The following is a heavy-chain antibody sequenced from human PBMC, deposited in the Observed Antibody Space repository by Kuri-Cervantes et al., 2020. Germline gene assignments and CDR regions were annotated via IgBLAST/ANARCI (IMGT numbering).Heavy chain of an antibody. Sequence: GSLRLSCAVYGGSFSGYYWSWIRQPPGKGLEWIGEINHSRSTNYNPSLKSRVTISLDTSKNQFSLKLNSVTAADTAVYYCARNWNDAESFWGQGTLVTVSS. J-gene: IGHJ4*02. D-gene: IGHD1-20*01. CDR3: ARNWNDAESF. CDR1: GGSFSGYY. V-gene: IGHV4-34*01. CDR2: INHSRST.